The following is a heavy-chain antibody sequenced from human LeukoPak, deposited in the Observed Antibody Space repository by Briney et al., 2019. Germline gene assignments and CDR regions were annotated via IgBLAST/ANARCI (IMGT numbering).Heavy chain of an antibody. CDR1: GYTFTSYD. CDR2: MNPNSGNT. D-gene: IGHD3-3*01. CDR3: ARGLGPSYYDFWSGYYSVFDY. J-gene: IGHJ4*02. Sequence: ASVKVSCKASGYTFTSYDINWVRQAPGQGLEWMGWMNPNSGNTGYAQKFQGRVTMTRNTSISTAYMELSSLRSEDTAVYYCARGLGPSYYDFWSGYYSVFDYWGQGTLVTVSS. V-gene: IGHV1-8*01.